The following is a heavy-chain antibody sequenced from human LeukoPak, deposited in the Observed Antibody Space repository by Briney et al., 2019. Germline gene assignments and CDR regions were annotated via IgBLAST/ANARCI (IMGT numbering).Heavy chain of an antibody. D-gene: IGHD6-13*01. CDR2: IIGSGGRT. Sequence: GGALRLSCAASGFTFSSYAMSWVRQAPGKGLEWGSAIIGSGGRTYYADSVKGRFTISRDNSKNTLYLQMNSLRAEETAVYYCAKAAKEKAAAGTLAFNWGQGTLVTVSS. CDR1: GFTFSSYA. V-gene: IGHV3-23*01. CDR3: AKAAKEKAAAGTLAFN. J-gene: IGHJ4*02.